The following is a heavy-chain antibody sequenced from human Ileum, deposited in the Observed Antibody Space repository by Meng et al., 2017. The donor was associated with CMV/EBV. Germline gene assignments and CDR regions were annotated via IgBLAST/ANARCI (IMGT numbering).Heavy chain of an antibody. Sequence: CSFSGFSLSTSGVGGGWIRQSPGKALGWLALLYWNGDRRYNPSLKSRLTITKDTSKNQVVLAMTNMYPVDTATYYCAHRLLGTLDYWGRGTLVTVSS. CDR1: GFSLSTSGVG. D-gene: IGHD2-15*01. V-gene: IGHV2-5*01. CDR3: AHRLLGTLDY. CDR2: LYWNGDR. J-gene: IGHJ4*02.